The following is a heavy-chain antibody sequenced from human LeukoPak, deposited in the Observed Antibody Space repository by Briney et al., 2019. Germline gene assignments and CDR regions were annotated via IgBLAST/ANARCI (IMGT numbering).Heavy chain of an antibody. Sequence: SETLSLTCTVSGGSISSYYWSWIRQPPGKGLEWIGYIYYSGSTNYNPSLKSRVTISVDTSENQFSLKLSSVTAADTAVYYRARGGYSSSPWGQGTLVTVSS. D-gene: IGHD6-6*01. CDR1: GGSISSYY. CDR3: ARGGYSSSP. V-gene: IGHV4-59*01. J-gene: IGHJ5*02. CDR2: IYYSGST.